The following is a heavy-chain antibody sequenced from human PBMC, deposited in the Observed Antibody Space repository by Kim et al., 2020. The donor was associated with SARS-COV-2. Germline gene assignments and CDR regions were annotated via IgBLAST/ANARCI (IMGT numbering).Heavy chain of an antibody. CDR3: TYKRVRGVIMSLDY. Sequence: GGSLRLSCAASGFTFSNAWMSWVRQAPGKGLEWVGRIKSKTDGGTTDYAAPVKGRFTISRDDSKNTLYLQMNSLKTEDTAVYYCTYKRVRGVIMSLDYWGQGTLVTVSS. V-gene: IGHV3-15*01. D-gene: IGHD3-10*01. CDR2: IKSKTDGGTT. J-gene: IGHJ4*02. CDR1: GFTFSNAW.